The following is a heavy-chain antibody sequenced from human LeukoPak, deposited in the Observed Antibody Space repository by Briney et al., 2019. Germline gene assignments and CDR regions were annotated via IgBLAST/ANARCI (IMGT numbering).Heavy chain of an antibody. J-gene: IGHJ4*02. V-gene: IGHV4-34*01. CDR2: INHSGST. Sequence: KPSETLSLTCAVYGGSFSGYYWSWIRQPPGKGLEWIGEINHSGSTNYNPSLKSRVTISVDTSKNQFSLKLSSVTAADTAVYYCARARYCSSTSCHGFDYWGQGTLVTVSS. D-gene: IGHD2-2*01. CDR3: ARARYCSSTSCHGFDY. CDR1: GGSFSGYY.